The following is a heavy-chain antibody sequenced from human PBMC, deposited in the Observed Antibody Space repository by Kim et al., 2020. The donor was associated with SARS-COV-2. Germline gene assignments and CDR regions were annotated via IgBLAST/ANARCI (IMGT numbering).Heavy chain of an antibody. V-gene: IGHV3-21*01. CDR3: WGDCAEVTIFGVVTRPMDV. J-gene: IGHJ6*02. CDR1: GFTFSSYS. Sequence: GGSLRLSCAASGFTFSSYSMNWVRQAPGKGLEWVSSISRSSSYIYYADSVKGRFTISRDNAKNSLYLQMNSLRAEATAVYYCWGDCAEVTIFGVVTRPMDVWGQGTTVTVSS. D-gene: IGHD3-3*01. CDR2: ISRSSSYI.